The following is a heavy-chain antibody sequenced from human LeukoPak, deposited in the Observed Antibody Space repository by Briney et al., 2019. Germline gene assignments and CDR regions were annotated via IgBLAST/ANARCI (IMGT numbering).Heavy chain of an antibody. CDR2: IYYSGST. J-gene: IGHJ4*02. CDR3: ARAGIAVAGTFGVWDY. V-gene: IGHV4-59*01. D-gene: IGHD6-19*01. Sequence: SETLSLTCTVSGGSISSYYWSWIRQPPGKGLEWIGYIYYSGSTNYNPSLKSRVTISVDTSKNQFSLKLSSVTAADTAVYYCARAGIAVAGTFGVWDYWGQGTLVTVSS. CDR1: GGSISSYY.